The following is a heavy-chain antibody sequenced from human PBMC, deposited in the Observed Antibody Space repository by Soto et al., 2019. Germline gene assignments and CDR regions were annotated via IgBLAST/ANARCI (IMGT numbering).Heavy chain of an antibody. CDR3: ARFMAAGTFYYYGMDV. V-gene: IGHV6-1*01. Sequence: SQTLSLTCAISGDSVSSNSAAWNWIRQSPSRGLEWLGRTYYRSKWYNDYAVSVKSRITINPDTSKNQFSLQLNSVTPDDTAVYYCARFMAAGTFYYYGMDVCGQGTTVTASS. J-gene: IGHJ6*02. CDR1: GDSVSSNSAA. CDR2: TYYRSKWYN. D-gene: IGHD6-13*01.